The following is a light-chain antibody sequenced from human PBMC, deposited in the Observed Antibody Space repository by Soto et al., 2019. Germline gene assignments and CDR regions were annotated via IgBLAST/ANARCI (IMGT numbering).Light chain of an antibody. J-gene: IGKJ1*01. CDR2: DAS. V-gene: IGKV1-6*01. CDR1: QAISAS. CDR3: QQDYNYPLT. Sequence: GDRVTITCRASQAISASMAWYQQKPGKAPKLLVYDASTWQSGVASRFSGSRSGTDFTLTISSLQPEDFATYYCQQDYNYPLTFGQGTKVDIK.